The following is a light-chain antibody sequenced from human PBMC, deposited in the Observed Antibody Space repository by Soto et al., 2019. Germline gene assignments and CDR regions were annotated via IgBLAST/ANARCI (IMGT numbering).Light chain of an antibody. CDR2: GAS. J-gene: IGKJ2*01. CDR1: QSVSSSY. Sequence: EIVLTQSPGTLSLSPGERATLSCRASQSVSSSYLAWYQQKPGQAPRLLIYGASRATGIPDRFSGSGSGTDFTLTISRLEPEDFAVYYCQQYGSSPPYTFGQGTKLEIK. V-gene: IGKV3-20*01. CDR3: QQYGSSPPYT.